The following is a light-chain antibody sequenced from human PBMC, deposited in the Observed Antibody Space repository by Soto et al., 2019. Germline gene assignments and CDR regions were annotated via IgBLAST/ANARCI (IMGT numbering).Light chain of an antibody. CDR3: QQYGSSPFA. CDR1: QSVSRY. J-gene: IGKJ3*01. CDR2: DAS. V-gene: IGKV3-11*01. Sequence: EIVLTQSPATLSLSPGDTATLSCRASQSVSRYLAWYQQKPGQAPRLLIYDASNRATGIPARFSGSGSGTDFTLTIGSLEPEDFAVYYCQQYGSSPFAFGPGTKVDIK.